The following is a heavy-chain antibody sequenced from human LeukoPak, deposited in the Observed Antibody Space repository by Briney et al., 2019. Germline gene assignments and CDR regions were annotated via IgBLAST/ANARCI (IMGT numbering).Heavy chain of an antibody. V-gene: IGHV3-23*01. CDR1: GFTFSDYY. Sequence: GGSLRLSCAASGFTFSDYYMSWIRQAPGKGLEWVSDISGSGGRTYYADSVKGRFTISRDNSKNTLYLQMNSLRAEDTAVYYCAKDPYDSSGYWYDYWGQGTLVTVSS. CDR3: AKDPYDSSGYWYDY. J-gene: IGHJ4*02. D-gene: IGHD3-22*01. CDR2: ISGSGGRT.